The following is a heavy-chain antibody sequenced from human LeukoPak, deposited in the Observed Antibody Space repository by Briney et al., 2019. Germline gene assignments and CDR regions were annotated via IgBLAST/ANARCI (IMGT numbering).Heavy chain of an antibody. CDR2: INPNSGGT. J-gene: IGHJ3*02. Sequence: ASVKVSCKASGYTFTSYGISWVRQAPGQGLEWMGWINPNSGGTNYAQKFQGRVTMTRDTSISTAYMEVSRLRSDDTAVYYCARMVVMNAFDIWGQGTMVTVSS. D-gene: IGHD3-16*01. CDR1: GYTFTSYG. CDR3: ARMVVMNAFDI. V-gene: IGHV1-2*02.